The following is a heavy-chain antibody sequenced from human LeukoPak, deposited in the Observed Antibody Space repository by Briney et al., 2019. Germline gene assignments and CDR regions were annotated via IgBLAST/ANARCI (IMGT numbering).Heavy chain of an antibody. CDR2: IKSKTDGGTT. V-gene: IGHV3-15*01. CDR3: TTRPGTGYYYMDV. Sequence: GGSLGLSCAASGFTFSNAWMSWVRQAPGKGLEWVGRIKSKTDGGTTDYAAPVKGRFTISRDDSKNTLYLQMNSLKTEDTAVYYCTTRPGTGYYYMDVWGKGTTVTVSS. J-gene: IGHJ6*03. CDR1: GFTFSNAW. D-gene: IGHD1/OR15-1a*01.